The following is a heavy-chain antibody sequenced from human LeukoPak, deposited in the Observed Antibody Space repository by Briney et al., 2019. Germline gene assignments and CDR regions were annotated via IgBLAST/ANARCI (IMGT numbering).Heavy chain of an antibody. J-gene: IGHJ4*02. CDR2: INHSGST. Sequence: SETLSLTCDVYGGSFSGYYWSWIRQPPEKGLEWIGEINHSGSTNYNPSLKSRVTISVDTSKNQFSLKLSSVTAADTAVYYCARDRYYYDSSGYRFFDYWGQGTLVTVSS. CDR1: GGSFSGYY. CDR3: ARDRYYYDSSGYRFFDY. D-gene: IGHD3-22*01. V-gene: IGHV4-34*01.